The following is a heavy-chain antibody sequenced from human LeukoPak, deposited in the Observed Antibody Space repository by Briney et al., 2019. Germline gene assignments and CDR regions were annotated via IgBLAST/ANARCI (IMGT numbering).Heavy chain of an antibody. D-gene: IGHD4-17*01. CDR1: GGSISSSSYY. CDR2: IYYSGST. J-gene: IGHJ4*02. CDR3: VRDQRGYGDYVDY. V-gene: IGHV4-39*07. Sequence: SETLSLTCTVSGGSISSSSYYWGWIRQPPGKGLEWIGSIYYSGSTYYNPSLKSRVTISVDTSKNQFSLKLSSVTAADTAVYYCVRDQRGYGDYVDYWGQGTLVTVSS.